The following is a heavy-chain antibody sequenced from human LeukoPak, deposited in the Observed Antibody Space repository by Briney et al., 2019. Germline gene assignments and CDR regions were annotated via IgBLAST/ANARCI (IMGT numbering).Heavy chain of an antibody. CDR1: GFTFSNYA. V-gene: IGHV3-23*01. CDR3: AKVKGTAAAGIGYFDY. J-gene: IGHJ4*02. Sequence: GGSLRLSCAASGFTFSNYAMSWVRQAPGKGLEWVSAISPSGGSTYFADSVKGRFTISRDNSKNTLYLQMNSLRAEDTAVYYCAKVKGTAAAGIGYFDYWGQGTLVTVSS. CDR2: ISPSGGST. D-gene: IGHD6-13*01.